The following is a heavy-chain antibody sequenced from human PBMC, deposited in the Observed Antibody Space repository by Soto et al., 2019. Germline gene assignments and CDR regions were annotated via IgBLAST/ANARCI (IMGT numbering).Heavy chain of an antibody. CDR2: INPSGGST. CDR3: ARAGKEGGYNYGSLPFDP. Sequence: ASVKVSCKASGYTFTSYYMHWVRQAPGQGLEWMGIINPSGGSTSYAQKFQGRVTMTRDTSTSTVYMELSSLRSADTAVYYCARAGKEGGYNYGSLPFDPWGQGTLVTVSS. J-gene: IGHJ5*02. D-gene: IGHD5-18*01. V-gene: IGHV1-46*01. CDR1: GYTFTSYY.